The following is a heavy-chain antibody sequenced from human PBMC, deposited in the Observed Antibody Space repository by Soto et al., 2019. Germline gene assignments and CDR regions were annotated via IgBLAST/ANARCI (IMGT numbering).Heavy chain of an antibody. CDR2: IIHILGTA. D-gene: IGHD3-22*01. CDR1: GGTFSSYA. J-gene: IGHJ4*02. Sequence: QVQLVQSGAEVKKPGSSVKVSCKASGGTFSSYAISWVRQAPGQGLEWMGGIIHILGTANSAQKYQGRVTITADESTGTAYMELRSLRSEETAVYYYARTGLRLNQIEYYDSSGYYYDYWGQGTLDTGSS. CDR3: ARTGLRLNQIEYYDSSGYYYDY. V-gene: IGHV1-69*01.